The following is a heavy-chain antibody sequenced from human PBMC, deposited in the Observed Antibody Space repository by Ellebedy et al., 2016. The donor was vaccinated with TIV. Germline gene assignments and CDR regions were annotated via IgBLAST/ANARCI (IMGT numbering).Heavy chain of an antibody. CDR1: RVSITDPTYY. Sequence: MPSETLSLTCTVSRVSITDPTYYWAWLRQPPGKGLDWLGIIFLSGTTYKSPALSSRGSMSVDTSRNQFSLDLKSVTAADTAVYYCARHLRYSDWRILDLWGPGILVAVSS. D-gene: IGHD3-9*01. V-gene: IGHV4-39*01. CDR2: IFLSGTT. J-gene: IGHJ5*02. CDR3: ARHLRYSDWRILDL.